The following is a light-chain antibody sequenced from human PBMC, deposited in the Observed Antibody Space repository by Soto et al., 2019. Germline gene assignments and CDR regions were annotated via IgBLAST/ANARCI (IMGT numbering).Light chain of an antibody. Sequence: IEMTQSPSSLSASAGDKVTITCRASRYIRSDLSWYQQRPGQAPKVLIYAASSLQSGVPSRFSGSGSGTDFTLTISSLQPEDFATYYCLQDYNYPWTFGQGTKVDIK. J-gene: IGKJ1*01. V-gene: IGKV1-6*01. CDR2: AAS. CDR1: RYIRSD. CDR3: LQDYNYPWT.